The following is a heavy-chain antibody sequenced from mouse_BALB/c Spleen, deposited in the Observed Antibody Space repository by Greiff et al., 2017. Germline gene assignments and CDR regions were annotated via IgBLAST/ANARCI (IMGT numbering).Heavy chain of an antibody. V-gene: IGHV2-9*02. Sequence: VQLQESGPGLVAPSQSLSITCTVSGFSLTSYGVHWVRQPPGKGLEWLGVIWAGGSTNYNSALMSRLSISKDNSKSQVFLKMNSLRTDDTAMYYCARDGNYEWEYAMDYWGQGTSVTVSS. CDR3: ARDGNYEWEYAMDY. CDR1: GFSLTSYG. D-gene: IGHD2-1*01. CDR2: IWAGGST. J-gene: IGHJ4*01.